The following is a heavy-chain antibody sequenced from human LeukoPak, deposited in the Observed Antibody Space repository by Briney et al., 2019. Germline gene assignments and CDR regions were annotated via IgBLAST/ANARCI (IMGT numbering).Heavy chain of an antibody. CDR2: IYTSGST. V-gene: IGHV4-61*02. J-gene: IGHJ5*02. Sequence: PSQTLSLTCTVSGGSISSGSYYWSWIRQPAGKGLEWIGRIYTSGSTNYNPSLKSRVTISVDTSKNHFSLIPSPVTAADHAVLFCARDLRYCSGCSCYSRWFDPWGQGTLVTVSS. CDR1: GGSISSGSYY. CDR3: ARDLRYCSGCSCYSRWFDP. D-gene: IGHD2-15*01.